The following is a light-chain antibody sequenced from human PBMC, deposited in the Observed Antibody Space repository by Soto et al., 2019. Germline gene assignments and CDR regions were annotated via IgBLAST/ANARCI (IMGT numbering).Light chain of an antibody. CDR3: QQHDGRPTMT. J-gene: IGKJ5*01. CDR2: AVS. CDR1: QDIDNS. Sequence: IQLTQSPSSLSASVGETVTITCRASQDIDNSLNWYQHKPGKAPKLLVYAVSFLETVVPSRFSGRGSGTVFSLTINSLQSDDFATYYCQQHDGRPTMTFGQGTRLDSK. V-gene: IGKV1-33*01.